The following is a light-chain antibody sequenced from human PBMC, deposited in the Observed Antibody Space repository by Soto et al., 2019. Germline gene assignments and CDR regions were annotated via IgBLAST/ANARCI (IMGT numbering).Light chain of an antibody. Sequence: QSALTQPRSVSGSPGQSVAISCTGIGGFDFVSWYQQYPGKAPKLMIYDVTNRPSGVPDRFSASKSGDTASLTISGLQAEDGADYYCCSYTGSYSVFGGGTKLTVL. J-gene: IGLJ3*02. CDR3: CSYTGSYSV. V-gene: IGLV2-11*01. CDR2: DVT. CDR1: GGFDF.